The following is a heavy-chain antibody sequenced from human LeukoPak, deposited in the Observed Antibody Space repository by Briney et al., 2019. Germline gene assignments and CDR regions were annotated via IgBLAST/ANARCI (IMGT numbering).Heavy chain of an antibody. D-gene: IGHD6-13*01. CDR3: ARGSSSGYVDY. CDR1: GFSISSGGYY. J-gene: IGHJ4*02. V-gene: IGHV4-31*03. Sequence: PSETLSLTCTVSGFSISSGGYYWSWMCQRPGQGLVWIGYIYYSGSTYYNPSLKSRVTISVDTSKNQLSLKLSSVTVADTAVYYCARGSSSGYVDYWGQGTLVTVSS. CDR2: IYYSGST.